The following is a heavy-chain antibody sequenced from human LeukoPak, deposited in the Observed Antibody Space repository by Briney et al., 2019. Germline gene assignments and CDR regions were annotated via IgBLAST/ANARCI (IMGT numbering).Heavy chain of an antibody. CDR1: GFTFSSYA. D-gene: IGHD2-2*03. V-gene: IGHV3-30-3*01. Sequence: PGGSLRLSCAASGFTFSSYAMHWVRQAPGKGLEWVAVIAYDGSNKYYADSVKGRFTISRDNSKNTLYLQMNSLRAEDTAVYYCARGTGYCSSTSCSAPGAFDIWGQGTMVTVSS. CDR2: IAYDGSNK. CDR3: ARGTGYCSSTSCSAPGAFDI. J-gene: IGHJ3*02.